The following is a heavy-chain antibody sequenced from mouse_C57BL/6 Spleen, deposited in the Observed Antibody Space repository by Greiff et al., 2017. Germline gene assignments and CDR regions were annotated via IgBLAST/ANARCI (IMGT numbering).Heavy chain of an antibody. J-gene: IGHJ3*01. CDR1: GYSITSGYY. CDR3: AREEGWLRFAY. Sequence: EVKLMESGPGLVKPSQSLSLTCSVTGYSITSGYYWNWIRQFPGNKLEWMGYISYDGSNNYNPSLKNRISITRDTSKNQFFLKLNSVTTEDTATYYCAREEGWLRFAYWGQGTLVTVSA. V-gene: IGHV3-6*01. D-gene: IGHD2-3*01. CDR2: ISYDGSN.